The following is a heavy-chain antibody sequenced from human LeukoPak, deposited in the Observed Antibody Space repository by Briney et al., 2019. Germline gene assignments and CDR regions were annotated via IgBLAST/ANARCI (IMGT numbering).Heavy chain of an antibody. D-gene: IGHD5-18*01. CDR1: GFTFNTYW. CDR2: INSDGRST. CDR3: ARDRGYSPDY. V-gene: IGHV3-74*01. J-gene: IGHJ4*02. Sequence: GGSLRLSCAASGFTFNTYWMYWVRQAPGKGLVWVSHINSDGRSTTYADSVKGRFTISRDNAKNTLYLQMNSLRAEDTAVYYCARDRGYSPDYWGQGTLVTVSS.